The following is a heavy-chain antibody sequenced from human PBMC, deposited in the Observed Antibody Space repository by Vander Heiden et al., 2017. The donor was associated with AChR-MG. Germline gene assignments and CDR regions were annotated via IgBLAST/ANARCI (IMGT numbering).Heavy chain of an antibody. V-gene: IGHV3-21*01. CDR1: GFTFSSYS. Sequence: EVQLVESGGGLVKPGGSLRLSCAASGFTFSSYSMNWVRQAPGKGLEWVSSISSSSSYIYYADSVKGRFTISRDNAKNSLYLQMNSLRAEDTAVYYCTRVLGDFWSGYYPNSTAFDYWGQGTLVTVSS. J-gene: IGHJ4*02. CDR3: TRVLGDFWSGYYPNSTAFDY. D-gene: IGHD3-3*01. CDR2: ISSSSSYI.